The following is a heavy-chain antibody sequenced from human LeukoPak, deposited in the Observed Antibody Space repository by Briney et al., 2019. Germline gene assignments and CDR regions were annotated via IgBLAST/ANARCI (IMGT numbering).Heavy chain of an antibody. D-gene: IGHD5-12*01. V-gene: IGHV3-66*01. J-gene: IGHJ6*02. Sequence: GGSLRLSCAASGFTVSSNYMSWVRQAPGKALEWVSVIYSGGSTYYADSVKGRFTISRDNSKNTLYLQMNSLRAEDTAVYYCATDGYSGYRQYGMDVWGQGTTVTVSS. CDR2: IYSGGST. CDR3: ATDGYSGYRQYGMDV. CDR1: GFTVSSNY.